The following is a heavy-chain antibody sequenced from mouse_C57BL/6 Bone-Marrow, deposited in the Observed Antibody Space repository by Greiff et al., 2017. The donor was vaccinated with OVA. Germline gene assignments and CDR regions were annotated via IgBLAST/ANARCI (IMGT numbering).Heavy chain of an antibody. D-gene: IGHD1-1*01. CDR1: GYTFTSYW. CDR3: ARGPQETILGTYYYGSSYKDYFDD. V-gene: IGHV1-55*01. J-gene: IGHJ2*01. Sequence: QVQLQQPGAELVKPGASVKMSCKASGYTFTSYWITWVKQRPGQGLEWIGDIYPGSGSTNYNEKFKSKATLTVDTSSSTAYMQLSSLTSEDSAVYYGARGPQETILGTYYYGSSYKDYFDDWGQGTTLTVSS. CDR2: IYPGSGST.